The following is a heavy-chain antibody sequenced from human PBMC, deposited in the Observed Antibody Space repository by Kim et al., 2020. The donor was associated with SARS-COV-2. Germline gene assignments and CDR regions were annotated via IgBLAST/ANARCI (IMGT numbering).Heavy chain of an antibody. CDR2: ISGSGSST. CDR3: AKDRRGYYYDSSVYSIFHY. CDR1: GFTLGSYA. Sequence: GVSLRLSCAASGFTLGSYAMSWVRQAPGKGLEWVSTISGSGSSTYYADSVEGRFTISRDNSKSTLYLQVNSLRAEDTAVYYCAKDRRGYYYDSSVYSIFHYWGQGTLVTVSS. V-gene: IGHV3-23*01. D-gene: IGHD3-22*01. J-gene: IGHJ4*02.